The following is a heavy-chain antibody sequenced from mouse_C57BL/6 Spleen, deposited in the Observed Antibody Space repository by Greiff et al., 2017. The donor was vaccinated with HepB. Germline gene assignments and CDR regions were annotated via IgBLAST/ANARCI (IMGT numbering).Heavy chain of an antibody. V-gene: IGHV1-55*01. CDR2: IYPGSGST. Sequence: QVQLQQPGAELVKPGASVKMSCKASGYTFTSYWITWVKQRPGQGLEWIGDIYPGSGSTNYNEKFKSKATLTGDTSSSTAYMQLSSLTSEDSAVYYCARGGLADYWGQGTTLTVSS. CDR3: ARGGLADY. CDR1: GYTFTSYW. J-gene: IGHJ2*01. D-gene: IGHD3-3*01.